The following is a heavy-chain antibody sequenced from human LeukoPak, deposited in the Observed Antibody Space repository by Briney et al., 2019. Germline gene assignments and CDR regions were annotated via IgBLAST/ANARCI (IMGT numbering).Heavy chain of an antibody. CDR3: ARGYYYGSGSYPYY. Sequence: SETLSLTCAVYGGSFSGYYWSSIRQPPGKGLEWIGEINHSGSTNYNPSLKSRVTISVDTSKNQFSLKLSSVTAADTAVYYCARGYYYGSGSYPYYWGQGTLVTVSS. CDR1: GGSFSGYY. V-gene: IGHV4-34*01. CDR2: INHSGST. J-gene: IGHJ4*02. D-gene: IGHD3-10*01.